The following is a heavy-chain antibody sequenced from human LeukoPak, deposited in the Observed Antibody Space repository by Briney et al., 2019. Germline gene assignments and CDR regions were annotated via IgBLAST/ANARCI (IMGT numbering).Heavy chain of an antibody. V-gene: IGHV3-15*01. D-gene: IGHD3-16*01. Sequence: PGGSLRLSCATSGFTFSNAWMSWVRQAPGKGLEWVGRIKSKTDGGTTDYAAPVKGRFTISRDDSKNTLYLQMNSLKTEDTAVYYCSTVGAYIWGYYFDYWGQGTLVTVSS. CDR3: STVGAYIWGYYFDY. CDR2: IKSKTDGGTT. CDR1: GFTFSNAW. J-gene: IGHJ4*02.